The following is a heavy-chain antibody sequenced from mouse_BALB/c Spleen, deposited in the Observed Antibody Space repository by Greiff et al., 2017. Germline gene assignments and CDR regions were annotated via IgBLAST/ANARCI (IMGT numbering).Heavy chain of an antibody. D-gene: IGHD1-3*01. CDR3: ARSGYSQPFAY. CDR2: INPSNGRT. J-gene: IGHJ3*01. CDR1: GYTFTSYW. Sequence: VQLQQSGAELVKPGASVKLSCKASGYTFTSYWMHWVKQRPGQGLEWIGEINPSNGRTNYNEKFKSKATLTVDKSSSTAYMQLSSLTSEDSAVYCCARSGYSQPFAYWGQGTLVTVSA. V-gene: IGHV1S81*02.